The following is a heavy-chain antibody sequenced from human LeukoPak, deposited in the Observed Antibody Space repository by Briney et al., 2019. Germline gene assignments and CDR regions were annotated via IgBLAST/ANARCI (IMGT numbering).Heavy chain of an antibody. J-gene: IGHJ4*02. CDR2: ISSDSSTI. D-gene: IGHD3-22*01. CDR3: ARDRPYYYDSSGFYFEDY. V-gene: IGHV3-48*01. Sequence: GGSLRLSCAASGFTFSSYSMNWVRQAPGKGLEWVSYISSDSSTIYYADSVKGRFTISRDNAKNSLYLQMGSLRAEDTAVYYCARDRPYYYDSSGFYFEDYWGQGTLVTVSS. CDR1: GFTFSSYS.